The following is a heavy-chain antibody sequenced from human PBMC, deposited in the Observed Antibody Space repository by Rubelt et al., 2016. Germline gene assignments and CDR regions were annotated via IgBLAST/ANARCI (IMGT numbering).Heavy chain of an antibody. CDR3: LAGTSF. CDR1: GFTFSSYG. J-gene: IGHJ4*02. Sequence: VQLVESGGGVVQPGGSQRLSCAASGFTFSSYGMHWVRQAPNKGLECVSYISSSIDYADSVKGRFTISRDNAKNSLYLQMNSLRAADAAMYYCLAGTSFWGQGTLVTVSS. V-gene: IGHV3-48*04. CDR2: ISSSI. D-gene: IGHD6-19*01.